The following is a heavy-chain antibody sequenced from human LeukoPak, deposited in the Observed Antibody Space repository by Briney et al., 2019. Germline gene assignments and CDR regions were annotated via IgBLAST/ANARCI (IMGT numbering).Heavy chain of an antibody. CDR1: GGSLSGISYY. V-gene: IGHV4-39*01. J-gene: IGHJ5*01. CDR3: AKHYMGSSYNRGLDS. CDR2: IYYSALT. Sequence: SETLSLTCAVSGGSLSGISYYWGWIRQRPGKGLEWNVSIYYSALTYYNPSIESRVTISVDTSKNQFSLKLSSVTDADASIYYCAKHYMGSSYNRGLDSWGEKTLGTVS. D-gene: IGHD3-10*01.